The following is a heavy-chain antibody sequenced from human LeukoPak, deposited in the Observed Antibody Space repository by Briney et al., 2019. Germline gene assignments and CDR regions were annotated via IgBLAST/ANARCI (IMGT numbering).Heavy chain of an antibody. V-gene: IGHV1-46*01. Sequence: ASVKVSCKTSGYTFTDFGITWVRQAPGQGLEWMGIINPSGGSTSYAQKFQGRVTMTRDTSTSTVYMELSSLRSEDTAVYYCARGVYSYYYYGMDVWGQGTTVTVSS. CDR1: GYTFTDFG. J-gene: IGHJ6*02. CDR3: ARGVYSYYYYGMDV. D-gene: IGHD6-6*01. CDR2: INPSGGST.